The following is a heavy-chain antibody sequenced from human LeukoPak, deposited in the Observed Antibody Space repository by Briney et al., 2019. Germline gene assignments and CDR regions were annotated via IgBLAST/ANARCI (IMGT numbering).Heavy chain of an antibody. CDR2: IYHNGRT. J-gene: IGHJ4*02. CDR3: ARRSSSSFYYFDY. CDR1: AYSISNGYH. Sequence: SETLSLTCIVSAYSISNGYHWGWIRQPPGKGLEWIGSIYHNGRTYHNPSLKSRVTISVDTSKNQFSLKLSSVTAADTAVYYCARRSSSSFYYFDYWGQGTLVTVSS. D-gene: IGHD6-13*01. V-gene: IGHV4-38-2*02.